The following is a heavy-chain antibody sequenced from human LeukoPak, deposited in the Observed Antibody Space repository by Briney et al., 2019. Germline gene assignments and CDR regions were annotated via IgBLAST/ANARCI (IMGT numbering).Heavy chain of an antibody. D-gene: IGHD3-10*01. Sequence: ASVKVSCKASGYTFTSYDVNWVRQATGQGLEWMGWMNPNSGNTGYAQKFQGRVTMTRNTSISTAYMELSSLRSEDTAVYYCARAGSITMVRGVIRRFLPDYYYYYMDVWGKGTTVTISS. J-gene: IGHJ6*03. CDR1: GYTFTSYD. CDR2: MNPNSGNT. CDR3: ARAGSITMVRGVIRRFLPDYYYYYMDV. V-gene: IGHV1-8*01.